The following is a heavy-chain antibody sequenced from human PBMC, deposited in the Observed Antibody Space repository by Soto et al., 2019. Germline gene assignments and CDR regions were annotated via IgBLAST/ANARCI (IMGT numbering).Heavy chain of an antibody. CDR1: GFTFSSYA. D-gene: IGHD4-4*01. Sequence: GGSLRLSCAASGFTFSSYAMSWVRQAPGKGLEWVSAISGSGGSTYYADSVKGRFIISRDNSKNTLYLQMNSLRAEDTAVYYCAKDRDSNYVRVYYFDYWGQGTLVTVSS. J-gene: IGHJ4*02. CDR2: ISGSGGST. CDR3: AKDRDSNYVRVYYFDY. V-gene: IGHV3-23*01.